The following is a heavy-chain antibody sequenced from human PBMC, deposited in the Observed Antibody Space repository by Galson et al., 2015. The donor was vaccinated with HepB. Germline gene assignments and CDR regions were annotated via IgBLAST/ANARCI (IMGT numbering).Heavy chain of an antibody. CDR3: TTDRVPNYDILTGYYTWAFDY. V-gene: IGHV3-15*07. J-gene: IGHJ4*02. D-gene: IGHD3-9*01. CDR1: GFTFSNAW. Sequence: SLRLSCAASGFTFSNAWMNWVRQAPGKGLEWVGRIKSKTDGGTTDYAAPVKGRFTISRDDSKNTLYLQMNSLKTEDTAVYYCTTDRVPNYDILTGYYTWAFDYWGQGTLVTVSS. CDR2: IKSKTDGGTT.